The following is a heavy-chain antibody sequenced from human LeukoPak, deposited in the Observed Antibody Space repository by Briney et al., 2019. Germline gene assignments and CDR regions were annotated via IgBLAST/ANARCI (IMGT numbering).Heavy chain of an antibody. CDR3: AKSFPPPDYGDFDY. CDR2: ISYDGSSK. V-gene: IGHV3-30*18. Sequence: GGSLRLSCAASGLTFSSYWMHWVRQAPGKGLEWVAVISYDGSSKYYADSVKGRFTISRDNSKNTLYLQMNSLRAEDTAIYYCAKSFPPPDYGDFDYWGQGTLVTVSS. J-gene: IGHJ4*02. CDR1: GLTFSSYW. D-gene: IGHD4-17*01.